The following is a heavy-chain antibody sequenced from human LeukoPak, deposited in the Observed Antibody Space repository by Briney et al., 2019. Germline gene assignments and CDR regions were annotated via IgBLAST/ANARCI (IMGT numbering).Heavy chain of an antibody. V-gene: IGHV5-51*01. J-gene: IGHJ4*02. D-gene: IGHD4-17*01. CDR2: IYPGDSDT. CDR3: TGPTVTTGNDY. Sequence: GESLKISCKGSGYSFTSYWIGWVRQMPGKGLEWMGIIYPGDSDTRYSPSFQGQVTISVDKSISTAYLQWSSLKASDTAMYYCTGPTVTTGNDYWGQGTLVTVSS. CDR1: GYSFTSYW.